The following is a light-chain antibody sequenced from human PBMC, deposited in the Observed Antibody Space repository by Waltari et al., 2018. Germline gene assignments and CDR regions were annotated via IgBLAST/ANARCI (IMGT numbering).Light chain of an antibody. Sequence: QSALTQPPSASGSPGQSVTISCTGTSSDVGGYNYVSWYQQHPGKAPKLMSYEVSKRPSVVPDRFSGSKSGNTASLTVSGLQAEDEADYYCSSYAGSNNWVFGGGTKLTVL. J-gene: IGLJ3*02. CDR1: SSDVGGYNY. CDR3: SSYAGSNNWV. V-gene: IGLV2-8*01. CDR2: EVS.